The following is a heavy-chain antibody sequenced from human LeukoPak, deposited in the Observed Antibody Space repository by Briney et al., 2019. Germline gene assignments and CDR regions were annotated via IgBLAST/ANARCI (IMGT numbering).Heavy chain of an antibody. Sequence: GASVKVSCKASGFTLTDYIHWVRQDPRQGLQWMGWIKPNSGDTDYAQKFQGRVTMTRDTFISTVYMELSSLRSDDTAVYYCARADSVPAGDYHYWYMDVWGKGTTVTVSS. CDR3: ARADSVPAGDYHYWYMDV. D-gene: IGHD2-2*01. CDR1: GFTLTDY. J-gene: IGHJ6*03. CDR2: IKPNSGDT. V-gene: IGHV1-2*02.